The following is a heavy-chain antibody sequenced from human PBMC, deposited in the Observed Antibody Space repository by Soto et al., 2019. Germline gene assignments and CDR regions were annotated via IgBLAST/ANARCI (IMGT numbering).Heavy chain of an antibody. D-gene: IGHD2-15*01. CDR2: ISYDGSNK. V-gene: IGHV3-30*18. J-gene: IGHJ6*02. CDR3: AKDRGGRTGNYYYYYGMDV. CDR1: GFTFSSYG. Sequence: PGGSLRLSWAASGFTFSSYGMHWVRQAPGKGLEWVAVISYDGSNKYYADSVKGRFTISRDNSKNTLYLQMNSLRAEDTAVYYCAKDRGGRTGNYYYYYGMDVWGQGTTVTVSS.